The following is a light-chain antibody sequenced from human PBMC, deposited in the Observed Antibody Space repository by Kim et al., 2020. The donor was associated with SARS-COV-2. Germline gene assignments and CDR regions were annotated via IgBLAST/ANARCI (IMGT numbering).Light chain of an antibody. CDR3: CSYARNTRL. Sequence: PRHSITISSTGTASDVGNYNLVSWYQQYPGKAPKLMIYEVTKRPSGVSDRFSGSKSGNTASLTISGLQAEDEADYYCCSYARNTRLFGAGTRLTVL. V-gene: IGLV2-23*02. CDR1: ASDVGNYNL. CDR2: EVT. J-gene: IGLJ2*01.